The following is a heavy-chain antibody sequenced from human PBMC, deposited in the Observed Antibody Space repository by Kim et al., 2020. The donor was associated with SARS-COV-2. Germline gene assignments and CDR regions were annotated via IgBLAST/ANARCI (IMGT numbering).Heavy chain of an antibody. CDR3: ARGLSSTRSYYFDY. CDR2: ITSGGSYSSYT. D-gene: IGHD2-2*01. J-gene: IGHJ4*02. CDR1: GFTFSDYY. V-gene: IGHV3-11*05. Sequence: GGSLRLSCAASGFTFSDYYISWLRQAPGKGLEWFSYITSGGSYSSYTRYTDSVKGRFTISRDNAKNSVYLQMNTMRAEDTAVYYSARGLSSTRSYYFDYWGQGSLVAVSS.